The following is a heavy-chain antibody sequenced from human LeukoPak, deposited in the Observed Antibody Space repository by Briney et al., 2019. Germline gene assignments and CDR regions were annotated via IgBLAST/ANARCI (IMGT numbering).Heavy chain of an antibody. V-gene: IGHV3-23*01. J-gene: IGHJ3*02. CDR2: ISGSGVTT. D-gene: IGHD1-26*01. Sequence: GGSLRLSCTASGFTLSSCAMSWVRQAPGKGLECVSTISGSGVTTRYADSVRGRFTVSRDSSKNTLYLQMNSLRAEDTAIYYCTKGPWDLPHAFDIWGLGTMVTVSS. CDR1: GFTLSSCA. CDR3: TKGPWDLPHAFDI.